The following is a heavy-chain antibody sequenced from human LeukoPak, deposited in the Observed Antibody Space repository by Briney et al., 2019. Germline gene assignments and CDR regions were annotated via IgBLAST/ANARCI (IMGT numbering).Heavy chain of an antibody. J-gene: IGHJ5*02. V-gene: IGHV3-23*01. Sequence: GGSLRLSCAVSGFTFSSYAMSWVRQAPGKGLEWVSTISGSGGSTYYADSVKGRFTISRDNSKDTLYLQMNSLRAEDTAVYYCAKAGDYGDFNWFDPWGQGTLVTVSS. CDR1: GFTFSSYA. CDR2: ISGSGGST. D-gene: IGHD4-17*01. CDR3: AKAGDYGDFNWFDP.